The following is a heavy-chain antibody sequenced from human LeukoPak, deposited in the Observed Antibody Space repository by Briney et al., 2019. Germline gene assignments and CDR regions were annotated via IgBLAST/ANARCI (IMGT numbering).Heavy chain of an antibody. J-gene: IGHJ4*02. CDR1: GGSLSTYY. D-gene: IGHD5-12*01. CDR3: ARVAYSGYDYRGYFDY. Sequence: SETLSLTCTVSGGSLSTYYWSWIRQPPGKGLEWIGYIYYSGSANYNPSLKSRVTISVDTSKNQFSLKLSSVTAADTAVFYCARVAYSGYDYRGYFDYWGQGTLVTVSS. V-gene: IGHV4-59*12. CDR2: IYYSGSA.